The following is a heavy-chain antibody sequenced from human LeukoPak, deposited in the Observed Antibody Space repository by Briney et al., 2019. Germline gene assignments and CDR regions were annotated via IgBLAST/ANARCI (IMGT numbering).Heavy chain of an antibody. CDR3: AGGFGEPLGACFDY. CDR1: GFTFSSYW. J-gene: IGHJ4*02. V-gene: IGHV3-7*01. CDR2: IKQDGSEK. D-gene: IGHD3-10*01. Sequence: PGGSLRLSCAASGFTFSSYWMSWVRQAPGKGLEWVANIKQDGSEKYYVDSVKGRFTISRDNAKNSLYLQMNSLRAEDTAVYYCAGGFGEPLGACFDYWGQGTLVTVSS.